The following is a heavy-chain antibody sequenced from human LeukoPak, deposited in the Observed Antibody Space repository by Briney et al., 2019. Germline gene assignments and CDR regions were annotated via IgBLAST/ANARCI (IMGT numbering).Heavy chain of an antibody. CDR3: AKEGYYGSGSEYYYYYGMDV. D-gene: IGHD3-10*01. Sequence: GRSLRLSCAASGFTFSSYGMHWVRQAPGKGLEWVVVISYDGSNKYYADSVKGRFTISRDNSKNTLYLQMNSLRAEDTAVYYCAKEGYYGSGSEYYYYYGMDVWGKGTTVTVSS. V-gene: IGHV3-30*18. CDR1: GFTFSSYG. J-gene: IGHJ6*04. CDR2: ISYDGSNK.